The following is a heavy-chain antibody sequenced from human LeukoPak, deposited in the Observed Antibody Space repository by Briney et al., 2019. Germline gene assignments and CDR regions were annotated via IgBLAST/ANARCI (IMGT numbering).Heavy chain of an antibody. CDR3: ARLFFAFGESYFYSYHMDV. V-gene: IGHV4-34*01. Sequence: PSETLSLTCAVYGGSFSGYYWTWIRQSPGKGLEWLGEIKYSGSTTYNPSLRRRVTMSVDSSKNQFSLRLSSVTAADTAVYYCARLFFAFGESYFYSYHMDVWGKGTTVIISS. J-gene: IGHJ6*03. D-gene: IGHD3-10*01. CDR1: GGSFSGYY. CDR2: IKYSGST.